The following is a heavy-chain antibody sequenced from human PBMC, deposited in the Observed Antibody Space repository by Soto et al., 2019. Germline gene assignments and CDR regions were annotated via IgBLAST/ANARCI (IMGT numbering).Heavy chain of an antibody. V-gene: IGHV5-51*07. J-gene: IGHJ3*02. D-gene: IGHD3-22*01. CDR3: ARHSGIHHYYDSSGSADALEI. CDR2: IYPGDSDA. Sequence: VETQTISSTGAGKSVAAYGRCWINTKHVPRLEAMGIIYPGDSDARYSPSFQGQVTMSADKSINTAYLQWSSLKASDTAMYFCARHSGIHHYYDSSGSADALEIWGQGTMVKVSS. CDR1: GKSVAAYG.